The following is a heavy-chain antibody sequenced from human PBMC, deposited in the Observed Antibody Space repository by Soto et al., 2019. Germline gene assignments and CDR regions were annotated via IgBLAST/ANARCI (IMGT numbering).Heavy chain of an antibody. V-gene: IGHV3-11*01. D-gene: IGHD6-13*01. CDR2: ISHSGSTT. Sequence: QVHLVESGGGLVQPGGSLRLSCAASGFTFRDYYMTWIRQAPGKGLEWVSYISHSGSTTYYADSVKGRFTVSRDNAKNSLYLQMYSLRGEDAAVYYCARALYINTWYGGFDYWGQGALVTVSS. CDR1: GFTFRDYY. J-gene: IGHJ4*02. CDR3: ARALYINTWYGGFDY.